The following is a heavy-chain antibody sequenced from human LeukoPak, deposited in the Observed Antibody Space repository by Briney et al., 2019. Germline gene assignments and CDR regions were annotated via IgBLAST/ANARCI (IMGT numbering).Heavy chain of an antibody. Sequence: SETLSLTCAVYGGSFSGYYWSWIRQPPGKGLEWIGEINHSGSTNYNPSLKSRVTISVDTSKNQFSLKLSSVTAADTAVYYCARSERGDYYHYWGQGTLVTVSS. D-gene: IGHD4-17*01. J-gene: IGHJ4*02. CDR3: ARSERGDYYHY. CDR2: INHSGST. V-gene: IGHV4-34*01. CDR1: GGSFSGYY.